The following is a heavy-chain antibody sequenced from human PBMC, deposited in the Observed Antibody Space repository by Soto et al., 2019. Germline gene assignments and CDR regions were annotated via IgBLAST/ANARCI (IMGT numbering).Heavy chain of an antibody. CDR3: ARDLYINDFWSGSHP. CDR2: ISSSSSTI. Sequence: PGGSLRLSCAASGFTFSSYSMNWVRQAPGKGLEWVSYISSSSSTIYYADSVKGRFTISRDNAKNSLYLQMNSLRDEDTAVYYCARDLYINDFWSGSHPWGQGTLVTVSS. CDR1: GFTFSSYS. D-gene: IGHD3-3*01. V-gene: IGHV3-48*02. J-gene: IGHJ5*02.